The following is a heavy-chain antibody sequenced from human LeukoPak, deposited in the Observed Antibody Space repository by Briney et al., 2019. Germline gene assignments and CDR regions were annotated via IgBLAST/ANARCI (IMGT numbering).Heavy chain of an antibody. CDR3: ARLQWLSTPFFDY. D-gene: IGHD6-19*01. Sequence: SQTLSLTCTVSGASISSGSYYWSWIRQPAGKGLEWIGRVYTSGSTNYNPSLKSRVNISLDTPKNQFSLKLISVTAADTAVYFCARLQWLSTPFFDYWGQGTLVTVSS. J-gene: IGHJ4*02. CDR1: GASISSGSYY. CDR2: VYTSGST. V-gene: IGHV4-61*02.